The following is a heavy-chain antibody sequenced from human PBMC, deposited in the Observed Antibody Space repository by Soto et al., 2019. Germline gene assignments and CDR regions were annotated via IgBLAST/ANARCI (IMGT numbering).Heavy chain of an antibody. D-gene: IGHD3-16*01. CDR2: INHSGST. Sequence: SETLSLTCAVHGGSFSTYYWSWIRQPPGKGLEWSGEINHSGSTNYNPSLKGRVSISVDTSKNQFSLKVTSVTAADTAVYYCTRGWGRYESVWGTPYYYYYGMDVWGQGTTVTVSS. V-gene: IGHV4-34*01. CDR1: GGSFSTYY. J-gene: IGHJ6*02. CDR3: TRGWGRYESVWGTPYYYYYGMDV.